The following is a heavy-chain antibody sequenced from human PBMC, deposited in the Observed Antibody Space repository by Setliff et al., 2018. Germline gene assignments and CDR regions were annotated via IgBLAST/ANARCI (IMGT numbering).Heavy chain of an antibody. CDR1: GFTFSNYA. CDR3: ATKAVAGT. J-gene: IGHJ4*02. Sequence: LRLSCAASGFTFSNYAMSWVRQAPGKGLEWVSAISGSGGSTYYADSVKGRFTISRDNSKNMLSLQMNSLRADDTAVYYCATKAVAGTGGQGTLVTVSS. CDR2: ISGSGGST. V-gene: IGHV3-23*01. D-gene: IGHD6-19*01.